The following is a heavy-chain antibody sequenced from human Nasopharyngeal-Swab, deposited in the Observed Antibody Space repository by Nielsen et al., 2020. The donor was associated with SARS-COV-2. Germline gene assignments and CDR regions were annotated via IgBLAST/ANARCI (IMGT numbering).Heavy chain of an antibody. CDR1: GFTFSSYA. Sequence: GESLKISCAASGFTFSSYAMHWVRQAPGKGLEWVAVISYDGSNKYYADSVKGRFTISRDNSKNTLYLQMNSLRAEDTAVYYCARDQLGDKAMVTLDYWGQGTLVTVSS. D-gene: IGHD5-18*01. CDR2: ISYDGSNK. J-gene: IGHJ4*02. CDR3: ARDQLGDKAMVTLDY. V-gene: IGHV3-30*04.